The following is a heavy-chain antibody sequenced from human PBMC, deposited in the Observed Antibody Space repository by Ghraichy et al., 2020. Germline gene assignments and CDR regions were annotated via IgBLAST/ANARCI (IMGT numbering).Heavy chain of an antibody. D-gene: IGHD6-13*01. CDR2: IYYSGST. Sequence: SETLSLTCTVSGGSISSYYWSWIRQPPGKGLEWIGYIYYSGSTNYNPSLKSRVTISVDTSKNQFSLKLSSVTAADTAVYYCARSIAAAGTRDYWGQGTLVTVSS. CDR1: GGSISSYY. CDR3: ARSIAAAGTRDY. V-gene: IGHV4-59*08. J-gene: IGHJ4*02.